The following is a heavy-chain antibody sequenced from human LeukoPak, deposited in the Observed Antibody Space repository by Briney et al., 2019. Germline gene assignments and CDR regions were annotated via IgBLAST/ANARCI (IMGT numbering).Heavy chain of an antibody. V-gene: IGHV1-2*02. D-gene: IGHD3-10*01. CDR2: INPNSGGT. CDR1: GYTFTAYY. Sequence: ASVKVSCKASGYTFTAYYLHWVRQDPGQGLEWMGWINPNSGGTNYAEKFRGRVTMTRDTSISTAYMELSSLRSDDTASYFCARSPLYYGSASYSDYWGQGTLVTVSS. J-gene: IGHJ4*02. CDR3: ARSPLYYGSASYSDY.